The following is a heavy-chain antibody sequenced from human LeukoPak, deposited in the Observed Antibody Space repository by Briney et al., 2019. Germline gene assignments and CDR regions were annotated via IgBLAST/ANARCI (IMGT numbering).Heavy chain of an antibody. CDR3: AREVFDYYGSGSYQNV. D-gene: IGHD3-10*01. J-gene: IGHJ4*02. CDR1: GFTFSSYA. Sequence: GGSLRLSCAASGFTFSSYAMSWVRQAPGKGLEWVSAISGSGGSTYYADSVKGRFTISRDNSKNTLYLQMNSLRAEDTAVYYCAREVFDYYGSGSYQNVWGQGTLVTVSS. V-gene: IGHV3-23*01. CDR2: ISGSGGST.